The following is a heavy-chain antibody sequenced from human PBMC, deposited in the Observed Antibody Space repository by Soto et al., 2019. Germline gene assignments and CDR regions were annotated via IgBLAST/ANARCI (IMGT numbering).Heavy chain of an antibody. Sequence: GGSLRLSCTASGFTFGDYAMGWFRQAPGKGLEWVGFIRSKAYGGTTEYAASVKGRFTISRDDSKSIAYLQMNSLKTEDTAVYYCTRDGYSYGYNYWGQGTLVTVSS. CDR2: IRSKAYGGTT. CDR1: GFTFGDYA. CDR3: TRDGYSYGYNY. D-gene: IGHD5-18*01. V-gene: IGHV3-49*03. J-gene: IGHJ4*02.